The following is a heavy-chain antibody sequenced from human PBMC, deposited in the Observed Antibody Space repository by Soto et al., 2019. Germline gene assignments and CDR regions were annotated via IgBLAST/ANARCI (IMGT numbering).Heavy chain of an antibody. CDR2: IYYSGST. D-gene: IGHD2-15*01. CDR3: ARYCSGGSCYSGSIDY. CDR1: GGSISSYY. J-gene: IGHJ4*02. V-gene: IGHV4-59*12. Sequence: PSETLSLTCTVSGGSISSYYWSWIRQPPGKGLECIGYIYYSGSTNYNPSLKSRVTISVDTSKNQFSLKLSSVTAADTAVYYCARYCSGGSCYSGSIDYWGQGTLVTVSS.